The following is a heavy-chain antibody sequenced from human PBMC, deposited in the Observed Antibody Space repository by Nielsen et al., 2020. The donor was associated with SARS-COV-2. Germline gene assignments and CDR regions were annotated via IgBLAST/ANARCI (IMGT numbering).Heavy chain of an antibody. D-gene: IGHD3-22*01. CDR2: IIPIFGTA. V-gene: IGHV1-69*13. CDR3: ARVGNYYDSLDP. Sequence: SVKVSCKASGGTFISYAISWVRQAPGQGLELMGGIIPIFGTANYAQKFQGRVTITADESTSTAYMELSSLRSDDTAVYYCARVGNYYDSLDPWGQGTLVTVSS. CDR1: GGTFISYA. J-gene: IGHJ5*02.